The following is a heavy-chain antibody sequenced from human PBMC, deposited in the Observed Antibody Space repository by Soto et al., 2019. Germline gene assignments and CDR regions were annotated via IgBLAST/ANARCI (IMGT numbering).Heavy chain of an antibody. Sequence: ASVKVSCKASGYTFTSYYMHWVRQAPGQVLEWMGIINPSGGSTSYAQKFQGRVTMTRDTSTSTVYMELSSLRSEDTAVYYCARYAGAYYDFWSGYSNYFDYWGQGTLVTVSS. J-gene: IGHJ4*02. D-gene: IGHD3-3*01. CDR3: ARYAGAYYDFWSGYSNYFDY. V-gene: IGHV1-46*01. CDR2: INPSGGST. CDR1: GYTFTSYY.